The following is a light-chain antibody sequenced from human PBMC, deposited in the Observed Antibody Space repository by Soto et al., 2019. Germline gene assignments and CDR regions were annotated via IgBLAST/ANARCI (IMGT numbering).Light chain of an antibody. V-gene: IGLV1-40*01. CDR1: SSNIGAGYD. Sequence: QSVLTQPPSVSGAPGQRVTISCTGSSSNIGAGYDVHWYQQLPGTAPKLLIYGNSNRPSGVPDRFSGSKSGTSASLAITGLRVGDGVVFSAQSYEGGLGVWVSGGGPKLPAL. CDR3: QSYEGGLGVWV. J-gene: IGLJ7*02. CDR2: GNS.